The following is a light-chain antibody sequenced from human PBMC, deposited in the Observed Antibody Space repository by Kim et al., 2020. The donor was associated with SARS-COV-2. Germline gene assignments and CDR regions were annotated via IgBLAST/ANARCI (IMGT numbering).Light chain of an antibody. J-gene: IGKJ2*01. Sequence: DIQMTQSPSSLSATVGDRVTISCRASQSISTSLNWYQQKSGKAPRLLISSASILQGGIPSRFSAAASGTLFSLSINGLQPEDFATYYCQQTYSAPRSFGQGTKPEI. CDR3: QQTYSAPRS. V-gene: IGKV1-39*01. CDR2: SAS. CDR1: QSISTS.